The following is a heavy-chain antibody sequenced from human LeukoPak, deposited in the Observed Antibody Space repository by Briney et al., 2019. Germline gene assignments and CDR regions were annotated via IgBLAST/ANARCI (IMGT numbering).Heavy chain of an antibody. CDR2: IKQDGSEK. CDR3: ARDKAHSYGYFDY. V-gene: IGHV3-7*01. D-gene: IGHD5-18*01. J-gene: IGHJ4*02. CDR1: GLTFSSYW. Sequence: GGSLRLSCAASGLTFSSYWMSWVRQAPGKGLEWVANIKQDGSEKYYVDSVKGRFTISRDNAKNSLYLQMNSLRAEDTAVYYCARDKAHSYGYFDYWGQGTLVTVSS.